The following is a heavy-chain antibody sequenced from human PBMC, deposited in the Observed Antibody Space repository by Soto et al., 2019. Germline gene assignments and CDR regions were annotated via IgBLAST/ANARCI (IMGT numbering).Heavy chain of an antibody. J-gene: IGHJ4*01. CDR3: ARDTDGLHY. V-gene: IGHV3-74*01. CDR2: ISTDGSST. Sequence: LGGSLRLSCAASGLIFSNYWMHWVRQAPGKGLVWVSRISTDGSSTYYADSVKGRFTISRDNAKNTLYLQMNSLGAEDTAVYYCARDTDGLHYWGHGTLVTVSS. CDR1: GLIFSNYW.